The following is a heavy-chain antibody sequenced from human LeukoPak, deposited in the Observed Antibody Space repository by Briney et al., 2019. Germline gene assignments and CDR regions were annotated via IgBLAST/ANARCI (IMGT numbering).Heavy chain of an antibody. V-gene: IGHV1-46*01. CDR2: INPSGGST. CDR3: ARDRCYDSSGCNDAFDI. D-gene: IGHD3-22*01. CDR1: GYTFTSYY. Sequence: ASVKVSCKASGYTFTSYYMHWVRQAPGQGLEWMGIINPSGGSTSYAQKFQGRVTMTRDMSTSTVYMELSSLRSEDTAVYYCARDRCYDSSGCNDAFDIWGQGTMVTVSS. J-gene: IGHJ3*02.